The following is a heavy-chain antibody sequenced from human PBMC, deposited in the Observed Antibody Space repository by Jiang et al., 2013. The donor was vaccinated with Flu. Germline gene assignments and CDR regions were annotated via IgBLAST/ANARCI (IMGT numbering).Heavy chain of an antibody. V-gene: IGHV3-23*01. J-gene: IGHJ3*02. CDR3: AKGGGFCTTTSCSRGDAFDI. D-gene: IGHD2-2*01. CDR2: ISGSGGST. Sequence: GXTFSIYAMNWVRPGRPGKGAWSGVSAISGSGGSTYYADSVKGRFTISRDNSKNTLFLQMNSLRAEDTAVYYCAKGGGFCTTTSCSRGDAFDIWGQGTLVTVSS. CDR1: GXTFSIYA.